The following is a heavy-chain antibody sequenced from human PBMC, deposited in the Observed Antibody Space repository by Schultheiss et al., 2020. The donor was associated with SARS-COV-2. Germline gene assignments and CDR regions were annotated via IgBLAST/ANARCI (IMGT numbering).Heavy chain of an antibody. CDR1: GVSISGYY. V-gene: IGHV4-4*07. CDR3: ARGGDGDYAWFDP. CDR2: IYASGST. D-gene: IGHD4-17*01. J-gene: IGHJ5*02. Sequence: SETLSLTCTVSGVSISGYYWSWIRQPAGKGLEWIGRIYASGSTNYNPSLKSRVSMSVDTSKNQFSLRLRSATAADTAVYYCARGGDGDYAWFDPWGQGTLVTVSS.